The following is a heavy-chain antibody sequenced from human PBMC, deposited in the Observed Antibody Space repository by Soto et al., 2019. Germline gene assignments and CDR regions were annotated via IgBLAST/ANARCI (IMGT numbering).Heavy chain of an antibody. CDR2: ISSYNGNT. V-gene: IGHV1-18*01. CDR1: GYSFTTYG. CDR3: ARGGCGGDCSPYYYYTLDV. J-gene: IGHJ6*02. D-gene: IGHD2-21*02. Sequence: GASVKVSCKASGYSFTTYGISWVRQAPGQGLERMGWISSYNGNTNYAQKFQGRVTMTTDTSTRTTYMELRSLRSDDTAVYYCARGGCGGDCSPYYYYTLDVWGQGTTVTVSS.